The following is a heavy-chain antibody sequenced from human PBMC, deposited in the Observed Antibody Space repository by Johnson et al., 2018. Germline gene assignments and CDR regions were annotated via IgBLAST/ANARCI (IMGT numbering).Heavy chain of an antibody. CDR3: PRGNGECSPYYYYGMDV. V-gene: IGHV3-49*05. D-gene: IGHD3-10*01. J-gene: IGHJ6*02. CDR1: GFTFGDYA. CDR2: IRSKAYGGTT. Sequence: VQLVESGGGLVKPGRSLRLSCTASGFTFGDYAMSWFRQAPGKGLEWVGFIRSKAYGGTTEYAASVKGRFTTSRDDSKSIAYLQMNSLKTEATAVYYCPRGNGECSPYYYYGMDVWGQGTTFTVSS.